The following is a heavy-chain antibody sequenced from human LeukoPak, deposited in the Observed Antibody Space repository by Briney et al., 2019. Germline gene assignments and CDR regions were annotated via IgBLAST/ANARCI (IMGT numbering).Heavy chain of an antibody. Sequence: GGSLSLSCAASGYTFSHYSVNWVRQAPGKGLEWVSSISSTSDYIYYADSVKGRFTISRDNTKSSLYLQMNSLRAEDTAVYYCVSGNDPDSTCENYRLDAFDIWGQGTTVIVSS. V-gene: IGHV3-21*01. CDR2: ISSTSDYI. D-gene: IGHD3-16*02. CDR1: GYTFSHYS. J-gene: IGHJ3*02. CDR3: VSGNDPDSTCENYRLDAFDI.